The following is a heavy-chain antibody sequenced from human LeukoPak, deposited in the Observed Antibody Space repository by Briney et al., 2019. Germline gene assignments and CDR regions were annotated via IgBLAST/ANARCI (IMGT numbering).Heavy chain of an antibody. D-gene: IGHD7-27*01. V-gene: IGHV3-74*01. CDR2: VNTDGSST. CDR1: GFTFSSYW. J-gene: IGHJ6*02. Sequence: GGSLRLSCAASGFTFSSYWMHWVRQAPGKGLVWVSGVNTDGSSTNYADSVKGRFTISRHNSKNTLYLQMNSLRAEDTAVYYCARAGPLGGMDVWGQGTTVTVSS. CDR3: ARAGPLGGMDV.